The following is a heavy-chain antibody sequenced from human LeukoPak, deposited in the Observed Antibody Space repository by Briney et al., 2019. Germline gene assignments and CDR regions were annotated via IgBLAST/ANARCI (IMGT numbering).Heavy chain of an antibody. CDR2: INPSGGST. J-gene: IGHJ6*03. D-gene: IGHD3-3*01. V-gene: IGHV1-46*01. Sequence: GASVKVSCKVSGYTLTELSMHWVRQAPGQGLEWMGIINPSGGSTSYAQKFQGRVTMTTDTSTSTAYMELKSLRSDDTAVYYCARDLAEVFFDYYYYMDVWGKGTTVTVSS. CDR1: GYTLTELS. CDR3: ARDLAEVFFDYYYYMDV.